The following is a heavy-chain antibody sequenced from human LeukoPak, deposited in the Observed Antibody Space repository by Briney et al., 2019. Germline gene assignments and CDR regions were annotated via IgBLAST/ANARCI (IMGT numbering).Heavy chain of an antibody. J-gene: IGHJ5*02. CDR3: ASTYDSSGYYSPSWFDP. Sequence: SVKVSCKASGGTFSSYANSWVRQAPGQGLEWMGGIIPIFGTANYAQKFQGRVTITTDESTSTAYMELSSLRSEDTAVYYCASTYDSSGYYSPSWFDPWGQGTLVTVSS. CDR1: GGTFSSYA. D-gene: IGHD3-22*01. CDR2: IIPIFGTA. V-gene: IGHV1-69*05.